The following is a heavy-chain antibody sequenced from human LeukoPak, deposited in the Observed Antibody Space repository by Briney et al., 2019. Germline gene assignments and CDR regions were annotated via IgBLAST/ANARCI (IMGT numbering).Heavy chain of an antibody. V-gene: IGHV3-30*18. J-gene: IGHJ4*02. CDR1: GFTFNSYG. Sequence: GRSLRLSCAASGFTFNSYGMHWVRQAPGKGLEWVADISYDRSNKYYADSVKGRFTIYRDNSKNTLYLQMNSLRAEDTAVYYCAKDFPTYYDSSGYLGIWGQGTLVTVSS. CDR3: AKDFPTYYDSSGYLGI. D-gene: IGHD3-22*01. CDR2: ISYDRSNK.